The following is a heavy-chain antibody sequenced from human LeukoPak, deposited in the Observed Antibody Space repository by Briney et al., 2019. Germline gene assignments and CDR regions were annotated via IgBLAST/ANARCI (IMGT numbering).Heavy chain of an antibody. D-gene: IGHD3-10*01. V-gene: IGHV3-7*01. J-gene: IGHJ4*02. CDR3: ARPPRDSYYSPFDY. CDR1: GFPFDDYW. Sequence: PGGSLRLSCETSGFPFDDYWMSWVRQAPGKGLEWVATIKKDGSETSYVDSVKGRFTISRDNIKNSLYLQMNSLRAEDTAVYYCARPPRDSYYSPFDYWGQGTLVTVSS. CDR2: IKKDGSET.